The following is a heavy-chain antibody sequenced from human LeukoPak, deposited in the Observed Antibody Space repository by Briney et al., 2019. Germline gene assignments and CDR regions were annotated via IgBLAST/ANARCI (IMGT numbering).Heavy chain of an antibody. CDR2: IRYDGSNK. CDR1: GFTFSSYG. CDR3: AKGGPYSSSWYRPQYYFDY. J-gene: IGHJ4*02. Sequence: GGSLRLSCAASGFTFSSYGMHWVRQAPGKGLEWVAFIRYDGSNKYYADSVKGRFTISRDNSKNTLYLQMNSLRAEDTAVYYCAKGGPYSSSWYRPQYYFDYWGQGTLVTVSS. D-gene: IGHD6-13*01. V-gene: IGHV3-30*02.